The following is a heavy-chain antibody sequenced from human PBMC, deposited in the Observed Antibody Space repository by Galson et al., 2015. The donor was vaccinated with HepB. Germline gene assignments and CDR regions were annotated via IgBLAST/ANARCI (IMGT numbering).Heavy chain of an antibody. D-gene: IGHD4-17*01. CDR1: GYSFTSYW. Sequence: QSGAEVKKPGESLKISCKGSGYSFTSYWIGWVRQMPGKGLEWMGIIYPGDSDTRYSPSFQGQVTISADKSISTAYLQWSSLKASDTAMYYCARGKTTVTTNYYYGMDVWGQGTTVTVSS. J-gene: IGHJ6*02. CDR2: IYPGDSDT. V-gene: IGHV5-51*01. CDR3: ARGKTTVTTNYYYGMDV.